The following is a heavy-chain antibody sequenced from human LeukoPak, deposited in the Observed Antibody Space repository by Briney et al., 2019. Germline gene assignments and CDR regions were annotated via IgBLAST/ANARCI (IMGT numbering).Heavy chain of an antibody. Sequence: GSLRLSCAASGFTFSSYAMSWVRQAPGKGLEWIGEINHSGSTNYNPSLKSRVTISVDTSKNQFSLKLSSVTAADTAVYYCASSTRATVTRNWGQGTLVTVSS. J-gene: IGHJ4*02. CDR1: GFTFSSYA. D-gene: IGHD4-17*01. CDR2: INHSGST. V-gene: IGHV4-34*01. CDR3: ASSTRATVTRN.